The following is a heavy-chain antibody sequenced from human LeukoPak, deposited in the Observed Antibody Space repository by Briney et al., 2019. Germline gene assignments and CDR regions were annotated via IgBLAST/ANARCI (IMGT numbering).Heavy chain of an antibody. V-gene: IGHV1-18*01. CDR2: ISAYNGNT. Sequence: ASVTVSCTASGYTFINYGIKWVRQAPGQGLEWMGWISAYNGNTNYAQSLQGRVTMTTDTSTSTVYMEMRSLTSDDTAVYYCARDLDQYNGRFGGFGHDFWGQGTLVTVSS. CDR3: ARDLDQYNGRFGGFGHDF. D-gene: IGHD3-10*01. J-gene: IGHJ4*02. CDR1: GYTFINYG.